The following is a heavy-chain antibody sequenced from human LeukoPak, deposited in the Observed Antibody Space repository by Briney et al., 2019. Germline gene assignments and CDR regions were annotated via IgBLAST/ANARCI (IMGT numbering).Heavy chain of an antibody. J-gene: IGHJ4*02. CDR2: ISSNGGST. CDR3: ARARSGSYYDY. CDR1: GFTFSSYA. Sequence: GGSLRLSCAASGFTFSSYAMHWVRQAPGQGLEYVSAISSNGGSTYYANSVKGRFTISRDNSKNTLYLQMGSLRAEDMAVYYCARARSGSYYDYWGQGTLVTVSS. V-gene: IGHV3-64*01. D-gene: IGHD1-26*01.